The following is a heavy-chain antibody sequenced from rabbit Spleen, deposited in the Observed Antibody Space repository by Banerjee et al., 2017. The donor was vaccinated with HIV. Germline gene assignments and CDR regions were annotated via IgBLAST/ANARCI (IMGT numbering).Heavy chain of an antibody. V-gene: IGHV1S45*01. D-gene: IGHD1-1*01. J-gene: IGHJ4*01. CDR2: INAITGKA. Sequence: QEQLVESGGGLVKPEGSLTLTCKASGFSFSDRDVMCWVRQAPGKGLEWIACINAITGKAVYASWAKGRFTFSKTSSTTVTLQMTSLTAADTATYFCARDLPGIIGWNFNLWGPGTLVTVS. CDR3: ARDLPGIIGWNFNL. CDR1: GFSFSDRDV.